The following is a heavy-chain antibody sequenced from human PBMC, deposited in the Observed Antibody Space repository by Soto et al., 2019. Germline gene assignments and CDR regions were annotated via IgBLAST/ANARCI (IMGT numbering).Heavy chain of an antibody. CDR2: INSDGSST. D-gene: IGHD5-18*01. J-gene: IGHJ6*02. Sequence: PGGSLRLSCAASGFTFSSYWMHWVRQAPGKGLVWVSRINSDGSSTSYADSVKGRFTTSRDNAKNTLYLQMNSLRAEDTAVYYCAGGYSYGYEEAYYYGMDVWGQGTTVTVSS. CDR3: AGGYSYGYEEAYYYGMDV. V-gene: IGHV3-74*01. CDR1: GFTFSSYW.